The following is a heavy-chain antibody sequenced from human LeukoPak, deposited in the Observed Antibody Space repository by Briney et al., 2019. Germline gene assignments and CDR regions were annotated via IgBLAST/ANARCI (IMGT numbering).Heavy chain of an antibody. V-gene: IGHV1-24*01. Sequence: ASVKVSCKVSGYTLTELSMHWVRQAPGKGLEWMGGFDPEDGETIYAQKFQGRVTITEDTSTDTAYMELSSLRSEDTAVYYCATAKFLITSLDYWGQGTLVTVSS. CDR1: GYTLTELS. D-gene: IGHD3-3*01. CDR2: FDPEDGET. J-gene: IGHJ4*02. CDR3: ATAKFLITSLDY.